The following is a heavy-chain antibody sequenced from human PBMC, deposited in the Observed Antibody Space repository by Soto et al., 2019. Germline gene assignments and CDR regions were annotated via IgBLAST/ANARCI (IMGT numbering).Heavy chain of an antibody. V-gene: IGHV5-10-1*01. CDR1: GYSFTNYW. CDR3: ASVYDSSGPSYYYGMDV. Sequence: PGESLKISCKGSGYSFTNYWISWVRQMPGKGLEWMGRIDPSDSYTNYSPSFQGHVTISADKSISTAYLQWSSLKASDTAMYYCASVYDSSGPSYYYGMDVWGQGTTFTVSS. D-gene: IGHD3-22*01. CDR2: IDPSDSYT. J-gene: IGHJ6*02.